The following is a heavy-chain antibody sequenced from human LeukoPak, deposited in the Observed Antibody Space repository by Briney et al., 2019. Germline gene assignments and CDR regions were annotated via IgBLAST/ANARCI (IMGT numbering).Heavy chain of an antibody. V-gene: IGHV3-7*01. Sequence: GGSLRLSCAASGFTFSSYWMSWVRQAPGKGLEWVANIKQDGSEKYYVDSVKGRFTISRDNAKNSLYLQMNSLRAEDTAVYYCARMFSPRLRFLDSNWFDPWGQGTLVTVSS. CDR1: GFTFSSYW. J-gene: IGHJ5*02. CDR2: IKQDGSEK. D-gene: IGHD3-3*01. CDR3: ARMFSPRLRFLDSNWFDP.